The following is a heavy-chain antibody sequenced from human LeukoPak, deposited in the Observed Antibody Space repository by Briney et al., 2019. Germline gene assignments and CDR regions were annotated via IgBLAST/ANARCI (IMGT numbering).Heavy chain of an antibody. CDR2: IYYSGST. CDR3: ARDADYYDSSGYFSFDY. Sequence: SETLSLTCTVSGGSISSYYWSWIRQPPGKGLEWIGYIYYSGSTNYNPSLKSRVTISVDTSKNQFSLKLSSVTAADTAVYYCARDADYYDSSGYFSFDYWGQGTLVTVSS. D-gene: IGHD3-22*01. CDR1: GGSISSYY. J-gene: IGHJ4*02. V-gene: IGHV4-59*01.